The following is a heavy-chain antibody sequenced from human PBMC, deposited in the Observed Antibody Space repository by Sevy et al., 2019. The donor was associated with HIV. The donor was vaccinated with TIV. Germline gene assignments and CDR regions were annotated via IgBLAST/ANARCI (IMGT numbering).Heavy chain of an antibody. Sequence: GGSLRLSCAASGFTVSSNYMSWVRQAPGKGLEWVSIIYGGGNTDSADSARGRFTISRDNSKNTLYLQMNSLRVEDTAVYYCARGPQYGGSGYYSPFDNWGQRTLVTVSS. CDR2: IYGGGNT. D-gene: IGHD3-22*01. V-gene: IGHV3-53*01. CDR3: ARGPQYGGSGYYSPFDN. J-gene: IGHJ4*02. CDR1: GFTVSSNY.